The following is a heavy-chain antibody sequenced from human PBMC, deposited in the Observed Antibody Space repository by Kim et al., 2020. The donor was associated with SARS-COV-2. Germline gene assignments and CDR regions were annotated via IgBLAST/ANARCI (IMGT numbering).Heavy chain of an antibody. J-gene: IGHJ6*02. V-gene: IGHV1-3*01. CDR1: GYSFTSYA. CDR3: ARWDDYDSDYYYGMDV. Sequence: ASVKVSCKASGYSFTSYAMHWVRQAPGQRLEWMGWINAVNGNTKYSQKFQGRVTITRDTSASTAYMELSSLRSEDTAVYYCARWDDYDSDYYYGMDVWGQGTTVTVSS. D-gene: IGHD4-17*01. CDR2: INAVNGNT.